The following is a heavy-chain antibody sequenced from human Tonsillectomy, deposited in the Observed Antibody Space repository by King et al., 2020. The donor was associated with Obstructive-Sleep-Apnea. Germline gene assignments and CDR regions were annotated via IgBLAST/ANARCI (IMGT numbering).Heavy chain of an antibody. J-gene: IGHJ4*02. V-gene: IGHV3-49*03. D-gene: IGHD3-9*01. Sequence: VQLVESGGGLVQPGRSLRLSCTASGFTFGDYAMSWFRQAPGKGLEWVGFIRSKAYGGTTEYAASVKGRFTISRDDSKSIAYLQMNSLKTEDTAVYYCTRDGLSGLYDILTGYYYWGQGTLVTVSS. CDR2: IRSKAYGGTT. CDR3: TRDGLSGLYDILTGYYY. CDR1: GFTFGDYA.